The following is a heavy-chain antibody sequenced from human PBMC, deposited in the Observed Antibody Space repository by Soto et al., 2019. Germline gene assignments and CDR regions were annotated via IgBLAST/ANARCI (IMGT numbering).Heavy chain of an antibody. V-gene: IGHV4-61*01. D-gene: IGHD6-19*01. CDR2: IFYNGTP. Sequence: VQLQQSGPGLVKPSETLSLTCSVSGGSVSSGSFHWSWIRESPGKGLQFIGSIFYNGTPNYSPSLKNRVTISIDTSQSQFSLKLVSVAAADTAVYYCARIGGWYDIDFWGQGNLVTVSS. J-gene: IGHJ4*02. CDR3: ARIGGWYDIDF. CDR1: GGSVSSGSFH.